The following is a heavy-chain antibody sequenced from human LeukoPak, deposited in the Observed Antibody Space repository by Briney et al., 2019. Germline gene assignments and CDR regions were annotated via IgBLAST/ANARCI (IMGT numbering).Heavy chain of an antibody. CDR3: ARDADYYGSGTYYMDV. CDR1: GYTFTSYY. Sequence: ASVKVSCKASGYTFTSYYMHWVRQAPGQGLEWMGIINPSGGSATYAQKFQGRVTMTRDTSTSTVYMELSSLRSEDTAMYYRARDADYYGSGTYYMDVWGKGTTVTVYS. D-gene: IGHD3-10*01. CDR2: INPSGGSA. V-gene: IGHV1-46*01. J-gene: IGHJ6*03.